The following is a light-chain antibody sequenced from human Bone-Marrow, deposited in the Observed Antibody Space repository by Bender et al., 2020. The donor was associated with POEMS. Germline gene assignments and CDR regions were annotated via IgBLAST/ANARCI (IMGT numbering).Light chain of an antibody. Sequence: QSALTQPASVSGSPGQSITISCTGISTDVGNSDLVSWYQQRPGKAPKLMIYEGNKRPSGVSHRFSGSKSGNTASLTISGLQAEDEADYYCCSYADSDSYVFGAGTKVTVL. CDR2: EGN. J-gene: IGLJ1*01. CDR3: CSYADSDSYV. V-gene: IGLV2-23*01. CDR1: STDVGNSDL.